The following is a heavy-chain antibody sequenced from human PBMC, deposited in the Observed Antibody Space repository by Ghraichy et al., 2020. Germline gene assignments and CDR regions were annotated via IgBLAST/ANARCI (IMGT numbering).Heavy chain of an antibody. CDR3: ATTPYSGRGTYYYYGMDV. CDR2: IYSGGST. CDR1: GFTVSSNY. D-gene: IGHD6-19*01. V-gene: IGHV3-53*01. Sequence: GGSLRLSCAASGFTVSSNYMSWVRQAPGKGLEWVSVIYSGGSTYYADSVKGRFTISRDNSKNTLYLQMNSLRAEDTAVYYCATTPYSGRGTYYYYGMDVWGQGTTVTVSS. J-gene: IGHJ6*02.